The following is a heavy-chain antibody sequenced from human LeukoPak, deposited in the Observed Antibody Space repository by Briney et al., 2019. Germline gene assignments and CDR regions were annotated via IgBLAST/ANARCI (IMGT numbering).Heavy chain of an antibody. J-gene: IGHJ3*02. CDR2: IKSDGSST. V-gene: IGHV3-74*01. CDR3: ARSTMSNVFDI. CDR1: GFTFSSYW. D-gene: IGHD5/OR15-5a*01. Sequence: GGSLRLSCAASGFTFSSYWMHWVRQAPGKGLVWVSRIKSDGSSTSYADSVKGGFTISRDNAKNTLYLQMNSLRAEDTAVYYCARSTMSNVFDIWGQGTMVTVSS.